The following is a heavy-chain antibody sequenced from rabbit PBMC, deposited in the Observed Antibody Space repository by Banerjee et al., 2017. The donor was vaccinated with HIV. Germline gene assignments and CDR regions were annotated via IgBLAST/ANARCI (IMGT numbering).Heavy chain of an antibody. J-gene: IGHJ4*01. CDR1: GFSFSSSYW. Sequence: QSLEESGGDLVKPGASLTLTCTASGFSFSSSYWICWVRQAPGKGLEWIACIYSSSGSTYYASWAKGRFTISKTSSTTVTLQMTSLTAADTATYFCARDGGGFYEEFKLWGPGTLVTVS. CDR2: IYSSSGST. D-gene: IGHD1-1*01. V-gene: IGHV1S40*01. CDR3: ARDGGGFYEEFKL.